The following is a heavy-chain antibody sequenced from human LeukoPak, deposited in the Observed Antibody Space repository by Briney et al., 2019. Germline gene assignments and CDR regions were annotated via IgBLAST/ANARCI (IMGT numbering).Heavy chain of an antibody. CDR2: ISNNGGST. CDR1: GFIFSYYA. D-gene: IGHD3-22*01. Sequence: PGGSLRLSCSASGFIFSYYAMHWVRQAPGKGLEYFSGISNNGGSTYYADSVKGRFTISRDNSKNTLYLQMSSLRAEDTAVYYCVKASYDSSGYYTYRCFDYWGQGTRDHVSS. V-gene: IGHV3-64D*06. CDR3: VKASYDSSGYYTYRCFDY. J-gene: IGHJ4*02.